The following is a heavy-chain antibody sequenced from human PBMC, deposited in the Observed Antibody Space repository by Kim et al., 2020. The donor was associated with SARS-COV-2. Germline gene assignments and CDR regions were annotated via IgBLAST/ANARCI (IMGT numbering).Heavy chain of an antibody. J-gene: IGHJ1*01. CDR3: AVITAYYYGY. Sequence: GGSLRLSCAASGFTFSDYGVTWVRQAPGKGLEWVSSIGGSGATTYYGDSMKGRVTISRDNSKDTLYLQMHSLRAEDTAVYYCAVITAYYYGYCGQGTLVT. V-gene: IGHV3-23*01. CDR1: GFTFSDYG. D-gene: IGHD3-10*01. CDR2: IGGSGATT.